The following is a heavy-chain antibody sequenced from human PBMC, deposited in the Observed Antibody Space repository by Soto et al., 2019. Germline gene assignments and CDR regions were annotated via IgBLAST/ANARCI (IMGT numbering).Heavy chain of an antibody. V-gene: IGHV3-74*01. D-gene: IGHD6-19*01. CDR1: GFTFSSYW. CDR3: ARDNRRYSSGWSRYFDY. J-gene: IGHJ4*02. CDR2: IDSGGTNA. Sequence: PGGSLRLSCAASGFTFSSYWMHWVRQAPGKGLVWVSRIDSGGTNATYADSVKGRFTISRDNANNTLYLQMNSLRAEDTAVYYCARDNRRYSSGWSRYFDYWGQGTLVTVSS.